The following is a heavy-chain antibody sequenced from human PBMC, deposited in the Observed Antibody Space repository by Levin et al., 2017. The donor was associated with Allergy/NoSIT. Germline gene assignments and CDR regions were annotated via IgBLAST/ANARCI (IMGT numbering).Heavy chain of an antibody. CDR2: IFSNDEK. CDR3: ARTHTGYSSGWYVASFDP. CDR1: GFSLSNARMG. Sequence: SGPTLVKPTETLTLTCTVSGFSLSNARMGVSWIRQPPGKALEWLAHIFSNDEKSYSTSLKSRLTISKDTSKSQVVLTMTNMDPVDTATYYCARTHTGYSSGWYVASFDPWGQGTLVTVSS. V-gene: IGHV2-26*01. D-gene: IGHD6-19*01. J-gene: IGHJ5*02.